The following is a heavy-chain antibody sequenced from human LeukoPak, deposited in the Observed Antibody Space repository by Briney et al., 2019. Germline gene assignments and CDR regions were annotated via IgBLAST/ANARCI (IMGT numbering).Heavy chain of an antibody. D-gene: IGHD2-15*01. Sequence: PGGSLRLSCAASGFTFSSYGVHWVRQAPGKGLEWVAVIWYDGSNKYYADSVKGRFTISRDNSKNTLYLQMNSLRAEDTAVYYCARACSGGSCYPGYWGQGTLVTVSS. CDR2: IWYDGSNK. J-gene: IGHJ4*02. CDR1: GFTFSSYG. CDR3: ARACSGGSCYPGY. V-gene: IGHV3-33*01.